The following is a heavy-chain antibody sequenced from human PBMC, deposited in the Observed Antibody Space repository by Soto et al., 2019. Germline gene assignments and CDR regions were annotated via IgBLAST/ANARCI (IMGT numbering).Heavy chain of an antibody. CDR3: ARHRSPGTMADYDM. Sequence: PRDSLKISRQGSGYCFSTYWIGCLRQMAGKCLEWMVIICPVDWDTRSSPSFEGKVTISADKSISTAYLQWSSLKASDTAMYYCARHRSPGTMADYDMWGQGTMVTVSS. CDR1: GYCFSTYW. V-gene: IGHV5-51*01. CDR2: ICPVDWDT. J-gene: IGHJ3*02. D-gene: IGHD3-10*01.